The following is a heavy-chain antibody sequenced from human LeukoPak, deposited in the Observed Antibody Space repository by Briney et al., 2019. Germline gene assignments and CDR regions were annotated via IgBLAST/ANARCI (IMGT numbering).Heavy chain of an antibody. D-gene: IGHD3-3*01. V-gene: IGHV4-38-2*02. CDR2: IYHSGST. CDR1: GYSISSGYY. Sequence: SETLSLTCTVSGYSISSGYYWGWIRQPPGKGLEWIGSIYHSGSTYYNPSLKSRVTISVDTSKNQFSLKLSSVTAADTAVYYCARVASGYYSYWGQGTLVTVSS. CDR3: ARVASGYYSY. J-gene: IGHJ4*02.